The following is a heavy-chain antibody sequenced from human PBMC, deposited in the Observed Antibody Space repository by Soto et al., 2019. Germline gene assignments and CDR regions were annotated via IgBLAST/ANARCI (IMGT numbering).Heavy chain of an antibody. CDR2: ISYDGSNK. J-gene: IGHJ6*02. V-gene: IGHV3-30-3*01. CDR3: ARAERLDHYYYYGMDV. Sequence: GGSLRLSCAASGFTFSSYAMHWVRQAPGKGLEWVAVISYDGSNKYYADSVKGRFTISRDNSKNTLYLQMNSLRAEDTAVYYCARAERLDHYYYYGMDVWGQGTTVTVSS. CDR1: GFTFSSYA. D-gene: IGHD3-3*01.